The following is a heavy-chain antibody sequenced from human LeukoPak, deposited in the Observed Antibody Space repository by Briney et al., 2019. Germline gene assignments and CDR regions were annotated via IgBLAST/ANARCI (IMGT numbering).Heavy chain of an antibody. J-gene: IGHJ4*02. D-gene: IGHD5-12*01. CDR3: ARAGYDY. CDR1: GFTFSNW. Sequence: GGSLRLSCAASGFTFSNWMSWVRQAPGKGLEWVANIKQDGSEKYYVDSMKGRFTISRDNAKNSLYLQMNSLRAEDTAVYYCARAGYDYWGQGTLVTVSS. V-gene: IGHV3-7*01. CDR2: IKQDGSEK.